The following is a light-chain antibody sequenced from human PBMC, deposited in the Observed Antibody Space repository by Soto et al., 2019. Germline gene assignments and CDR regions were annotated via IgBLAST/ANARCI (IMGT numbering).Light chain of an antibody. V-gene: IGKV1-5*01. J-gene: IGKJ1*01. Sequence: DIQMTQSPSTLSASVGDRVTITCRASQSISSWLAWYQQKPGKAPKRLIYDACSLESGVPSRFSGSGSGTEFTLTISSLQPDDFATYFCQQYKSYWTFGQGTKVQIK. CDR1: QSISSW. CDR2: DAC. CDR3: QQYKSYWT.